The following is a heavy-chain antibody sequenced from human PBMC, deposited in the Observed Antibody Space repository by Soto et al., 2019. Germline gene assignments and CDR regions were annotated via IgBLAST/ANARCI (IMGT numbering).Heavy chain of an antibody. CDR2: ISSSSSYI. D-gene: IGHD3-22*01. Sequence: GGSLRLSCAASGFTFSSYSMNWVRQAPGTGLEWVSSISSSSSYIYYADSVKGRFTISRDNAKNSLYLQMNSLRAEDTAVYYCARGSMDDSSGYYYYYYGMDVWGQGTTVTVSS. V-gene: IGHV3-21*01. CDR3: ARGSMDDSSGYYYYYYGMDV. J-gene: IGHJ6*02. CDR1: GFTFSSYS.